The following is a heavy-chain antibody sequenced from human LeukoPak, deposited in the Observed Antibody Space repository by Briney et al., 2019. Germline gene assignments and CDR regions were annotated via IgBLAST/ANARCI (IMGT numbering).Heavy chain of an antibody. CDR2: IYYSGST. CDR3: ARGHGGHRATYYDYVWGSYRQYYFDY. CDR1: GGSISSGGYY. Sequence: PSQTLSLTCTVSGGSISSGGYYWSWIRQHPGKGLEWIGYIYYSGSTYYNPSLKSRVTISVDTSKNQFSLKLSSVTAVDTAVYYCARGHGGHRATYYDYVWGSYRQYYFDYWGQGTLVTVSS. J-gene: IGHJ4*02. D-gene: IGHD3-16*02. V-gene: IGHV4-31*03.